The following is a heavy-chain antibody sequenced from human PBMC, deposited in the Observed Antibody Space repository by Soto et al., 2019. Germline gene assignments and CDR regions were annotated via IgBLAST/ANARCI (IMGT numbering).Heavy chain of an antibody. CDR2: IYDSGST. CDR3: ARAKAPLYSSSWYWFDP. V-gene: IGHV4-59*01. CDR1: GGSISNYY. D-gene: IGHD6-13*01. J-gene: IGHJ5*02. Sequence: SETLSLTCTVSGGSISNYYWSWVRQPPGKGLEWIGYIYDSGSTNYNPSLKSRVTISVDTSKNQFSLRLTSVTAADTAVYYCARAKAPLYSSSWYWFDPWGQGTLVTVSS.